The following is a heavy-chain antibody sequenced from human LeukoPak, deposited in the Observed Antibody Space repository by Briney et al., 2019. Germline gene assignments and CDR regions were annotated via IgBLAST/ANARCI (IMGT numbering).Heavy chain of an antibody. D-gene: IGHD3-22*01. CDR1: GFTFITYA. Sequence: GGSLRLSCAASGFTFITYAMSWVRQAPGKGLEWVSGISAGGGTTYYADSVKGRFTVSRDNSQNTLSLQMNSLRAEDTAVYYCARRSSHFDSSGYFDYWGQGTLVTVSS. V-gene: IGHV3-23*01. J-gene: IGHJ4*02. CDR3: ARRSSHFDSSGYFDY. CDR2: ISAGGGTT.